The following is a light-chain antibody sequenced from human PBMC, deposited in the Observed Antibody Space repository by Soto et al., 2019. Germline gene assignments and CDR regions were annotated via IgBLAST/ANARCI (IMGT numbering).Light chain of an antibody. J-gene: IGKJ1*01. CDR3: MQALQTPPT. CDR2: LGS. V-gene: IGKV2-28*01. CDR1: QSLLHSNGYNY. Sequence: IVMTQSPLSLPVTPGEPASISCRSSQSLLHSNGYNYLYWYLQKPGQSPQLLIYLGSNRASGVPDRISGSGSGTDYTLEISRVEAEDVGFYYCMQALQTPPTFGQGTKVDI.